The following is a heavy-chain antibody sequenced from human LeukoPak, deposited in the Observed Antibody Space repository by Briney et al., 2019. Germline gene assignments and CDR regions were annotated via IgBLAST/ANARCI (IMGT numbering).Heavy chain of an antibody. V-gene: IGHV3-30-3*01. J-gene: IGHJ4*02. CDR3: ARDYDRITMVRGVISPYFDY. CDR1: GFTFSSYA. Sequence: GRSLRLSCAASGFTFSSYAMHWVRQAPGKGLEWVAVIPYDGSNKYYADSVKGRFTISRDNSKNTLYLQMNSLRAEDTAVYYCARDYDRITMVRGVISPYFDYWGQGTLVTVSS. D-gene: IGHD3-10*01. CDR2: IPYDGSNK.